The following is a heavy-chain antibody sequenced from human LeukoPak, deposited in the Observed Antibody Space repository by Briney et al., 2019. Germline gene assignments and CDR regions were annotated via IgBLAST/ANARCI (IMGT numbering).Heavy chain of an antibody. D-gene: IGHD1-26*01. CDR3: ARRRVGATTDGMDV. CDR2: IYYSGST. J-gene: IGHJ6*02. CDR1: GGSISSSSYY. V-gene: IGHV4-61*05. Sequence: SETLSLTCTVSGGSISSSSYYWGWIRQPPGKGLEWIGYIYYSGSTNYNPSLKSRVTISVDTSKNQFSLKLSSVTAADTAVYYCARRRVGATTDGMDVWGQGTTVTVSS.